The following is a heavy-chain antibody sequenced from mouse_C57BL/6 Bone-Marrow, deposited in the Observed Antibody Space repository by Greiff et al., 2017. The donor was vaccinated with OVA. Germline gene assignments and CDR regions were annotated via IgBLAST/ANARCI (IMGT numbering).Heavy chain of an antibody. D-gene: IGHD1-1*01. Sequence: EVQLQESGGDLVKPGGSLKLSCAASGFTFSSYGMSWVRQTPDKRLEWVATISSGGSYTYYPDSVKGRFTISRDNAKNTLYLQMSSLKSEDTAMYYCARPVYGSYWYFDVWGTGTTVTVSS. CDR1: GFTFSSYG. J-gene: IGHJ1*03. V-gene: IGHV5-6*01. CDR2: ISSGGSYT. CDR3: ARPVYGSYWYFDV.